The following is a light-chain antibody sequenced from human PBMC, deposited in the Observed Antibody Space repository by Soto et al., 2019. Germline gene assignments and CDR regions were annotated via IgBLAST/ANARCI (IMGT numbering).Light chain of an antibody. V-gene: IGKV3-20*01. J-gene: IGKJ1*01. CDR2: GAS. CDR1: QSVSSSY. CDR3: QQYGTSRT. Sequence: DILLTQSPGTLALSPGERATLSCRASQSVSSSYLAWYQQKPGQAPSLLIYGASSRATGIPDRLSGSGSGTDFTLTISRLEPEDFAVYYCQQYGTSRTFGQGTKVDIK.